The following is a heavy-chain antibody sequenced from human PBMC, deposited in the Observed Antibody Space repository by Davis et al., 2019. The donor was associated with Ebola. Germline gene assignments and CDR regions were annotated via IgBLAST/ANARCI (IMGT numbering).Heavy chain of an antibody. V-gene: IGHV1-18*01. CDR1: GYTFTSYG. D-gene: IGHD3-10*01. Sequence: ASVKVSCKASGYTFTSYGIIWVRQAPGPGLAWMGWISAYNGNTNYAQKLQVRVTMTTDTSTSTAYMELSSLRSEDTAVYYCARGITMVQGVTWFDYWGQGTLVTVSS. CDR3: ARGITMVQGVTWFDY. CDR2: ISAYNGNT. J-gene: IGHJ4*02.